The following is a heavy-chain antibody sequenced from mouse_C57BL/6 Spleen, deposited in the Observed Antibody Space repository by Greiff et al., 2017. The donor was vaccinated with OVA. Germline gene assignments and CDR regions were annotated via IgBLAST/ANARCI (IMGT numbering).Heavy chain of an antibody. CDR3: ARGEGYSAWFAY. CDR2: IDPSDSYT. CDR1: GYTFTSYW. D-gene: IGHD2-3*01. V-gene: IGHV1-50*01. Sequence: VQLQQPGAELVKPGASVKLSCKASGYTFTSYWMQWVKQRPGQGLEWIGEIDPSDSYTNYNQKFKGKATLTVDTSSSTAYMQLSSLTSEDSAVYYCARGEGYSAWFAYWGQGTLVTVSA. J-gene: IGHJ3*01.